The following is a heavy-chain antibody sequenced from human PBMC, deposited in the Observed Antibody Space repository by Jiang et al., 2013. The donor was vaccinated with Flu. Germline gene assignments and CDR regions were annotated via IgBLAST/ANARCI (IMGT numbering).Heavy chain of an antibody. V-gene: IGHV1-8*01. Sequence: EWMGWMNPNSGNTGYAQKFQGRVTMTRNTSISTAYMELSSLRSEDTAVYYCARAGFSYDFWSGYQWYFDLWGRGTLVTVSS. CDR3: ARAGFSYDFWSGYQWYFDL. D-gene: IGHD3-3*01. J-gene: IGHJ2*01. CDR2: MNPNSGNT.